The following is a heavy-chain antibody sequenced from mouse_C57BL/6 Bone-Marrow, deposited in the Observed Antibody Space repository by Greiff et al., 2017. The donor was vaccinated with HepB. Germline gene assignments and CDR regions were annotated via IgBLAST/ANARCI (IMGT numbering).Heavy chain of an antibody. CDR2: ISGGGGNT. CDR3: ARHYYYGSSYRYFDV. Sequence: EVKLQESGGGLVKPGGSLKLSCAASGFTFSSYTMSWVRQTPEKRLEWVATISGGGGNTYYPDSVKGRFTISRDNAKNTLYLKMSSLRCEDTALYYCARHYYYGSSYRYFDVWGTGTTVTVSS. CDR1: GFTFSSYT. V-gene: IGHV5-9*01. D-gene: IGHD1-1*01. J-gene: IGHJ1*03.